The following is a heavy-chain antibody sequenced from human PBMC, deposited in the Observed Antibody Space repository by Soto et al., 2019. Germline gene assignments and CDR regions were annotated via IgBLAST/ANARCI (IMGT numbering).Heavy chain of an antibody. D-gene: IGHD6-19*01. J-gene: IGHJ4*02. CDR2: ISAYNGNT. Sequence: QVQLVQSGAEVKKPGASVKVSCKASGYTFINYGISWVRQAPGQGLEWMGWISAYNGNTNYAQKLQGRVTMTTDTSTRTAYMEVRSLRSDDTAVYYCARETAVTGADYWGQGTLVTVSS. V-gene: IGHV1-18*01. CDR1: GYTFINYG. CDR3: ARETAVTGADY.